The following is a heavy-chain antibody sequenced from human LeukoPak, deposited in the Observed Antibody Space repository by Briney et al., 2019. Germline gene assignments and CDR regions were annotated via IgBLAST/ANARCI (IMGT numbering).Heavy chain of an antibody. V-gene: IGHV4-59*08. CDR1: GGSFSGYY. J-gene: IGHJ4*02. CDR2: YIGYI. D-gene: IGHD3-10*01. CDR3: ATLTPIYYHSGILGDSYFDY. Sequence: SETLSLTCAVYGGSFSGYYWSWIRQPPGKGLEWIGGYIGYINYNPSLNNGVTISLDTSKDQFSLRLSSVTAADTAVYYCATLTPIYYHSGILGDSYFDYWGQGILVTVSS.